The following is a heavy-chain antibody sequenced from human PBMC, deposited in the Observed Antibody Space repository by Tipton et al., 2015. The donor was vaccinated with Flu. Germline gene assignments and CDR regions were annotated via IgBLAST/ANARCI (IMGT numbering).Heavy chain of an antibody. CDR2: INSDGSST. D-gene: IGHD6-13*01. V-gene: IGHV3-74*01. CDR3: ARDGERIAAAGNYFDY. CDR1: GFTFSSYW. J-gene: IGHJ4*02. Sequence: SLRLSCAASGFTFSSYWMHWVRQAPGKGLVWVSRINSDGSSTSYADSVKGRFTISRDNAKNTLYLQMNSLRAEDTAVYYCARDGERIAAAGNYFDYWGQGTLVTVSS.